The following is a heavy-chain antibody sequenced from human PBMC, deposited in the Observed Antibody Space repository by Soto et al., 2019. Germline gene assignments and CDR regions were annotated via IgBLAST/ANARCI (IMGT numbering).Heavy chain of an antibody. CDR3: ARAPYSSSWFDDAFDI. Sequence: SVKVSCKASGGTFSSYTISWVRQAPGQGLEWMGRIIPILGIANYAQKFQGRVTITADKSTSTAYMELSSLRSEDTAVYYCARAPYSSSWFDDAFDIWGQGTMVTV. J-gene: IGHJ3*02. CDR1: GGTFSSYT. V-gene: IGHV1-69*02. D-gene: IGHD6-13*01. CDR2: IIPILGIA.